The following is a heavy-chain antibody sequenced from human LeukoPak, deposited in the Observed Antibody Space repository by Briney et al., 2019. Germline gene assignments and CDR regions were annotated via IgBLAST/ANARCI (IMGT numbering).Heavy chain of an antibody. CDR2: ISWNSGSI. CDR3: AKDSSHYYYDSSGYYYFDY. Sequence: GGSLRLSCAVSGFPPDGYAMHWVRQAPGKGLEWVSGISWNSGSIGYADSVKGRFTISRDNAKNSLYLQMNSLRAEDTALYYCAKDSSHYYYDSSGYYYFDYWGQGTLVTVSS. V-gene: IGHV3-9*02. D-gene: IGHD3-22*01. CDR1: GFPPDGYA. J-gene: IGHJ4*02.